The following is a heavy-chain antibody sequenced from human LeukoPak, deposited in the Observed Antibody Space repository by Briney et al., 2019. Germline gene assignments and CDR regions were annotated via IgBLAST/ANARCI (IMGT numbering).Heavy chain of an antibody. D-gene: IGHD1-26*01. CDR1: GGSIRSYY. Sequence: PSETLSLTCTLSGGSIRSYYCSWIRHPAGKGLESIGCIYNTEITTYNPSLKSRVTMSVDVSKKQFSLRLSSVTAADSAVYYCARDGYTASYYSPDYWGQGIQVTVYS. J-gene: IGHJ4*02. CDR3: ARDGYTASYYSPDY. V-gene: IGHV4-4*07. CDR2: IYNTEIT.